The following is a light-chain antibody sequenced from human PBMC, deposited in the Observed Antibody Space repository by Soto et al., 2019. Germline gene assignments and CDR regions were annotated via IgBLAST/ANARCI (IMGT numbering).Light chain of an antibody. CDR2: DAS. V-gene: IGKV3-11*01. J-gene: IGKJ1*01. CDR1: QSVSSY. Sequence: EIVLTQSPATLSLSPGERATLSCRASQSVSSYLAWYQQKPGQAPRLLIYDASNRATGIPARFSGSGSETDFNLNISSLEPEDFAVYYCQQRSNWPWTFGQGTKGEIK. CDR3: QQRSNWPWT.